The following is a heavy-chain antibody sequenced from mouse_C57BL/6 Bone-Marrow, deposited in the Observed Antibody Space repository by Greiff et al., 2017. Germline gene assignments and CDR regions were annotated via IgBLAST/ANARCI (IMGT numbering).Heavy chain of an antibody. J-gene: IGHJ1*03. Sequence: VQLQQSGAELARPGASVKLSCKASGYTFTSYGISWVKQRTGQGLEWIGEIYPGSGNTYYNEKFKGKATLTADKSSSTAYMELRSLTSEDSAVYFCARGCYWYFDVWGTGTTVTVSS. CDR3: ARGCYWYFDV. CDR2: IYPGSGNT. D-gene: IGHD3-3*01. CDR1: GYTFTSYG. V-gene: IGHV1-81*01.